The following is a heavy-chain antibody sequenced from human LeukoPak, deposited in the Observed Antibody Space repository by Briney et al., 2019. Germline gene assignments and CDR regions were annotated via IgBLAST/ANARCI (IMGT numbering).Heavy chain of an antibody. CDR3: ARAYSSSRFNWFDP. J-gene: IGHJ5*02. CDR1: GGSISSYY. CDR2: IYTSGST. D-gene: IGHD6-13*01. V-gene: IGHV4-4*07. Sequence: PSETLSLTCTVSGGSISSYYWSWIRQPAGKGLEWIGRIYTSGSTNYNPSLKSRVTMPVDTSKNQFSLKLSCVAGADTAVYCCARAYSSSRFNWFDPWGQGTLVTVSS.